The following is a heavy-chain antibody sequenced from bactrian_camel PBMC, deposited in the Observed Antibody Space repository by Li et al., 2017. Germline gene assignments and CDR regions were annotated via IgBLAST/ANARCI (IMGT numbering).Heavy chain of an antibody. J-gene: IGHJ4*01. CDR1: GYAVYC. CDR2: IKKSSGTT. CDR3: AACTNY. Sequence: HVQLVESGGGSVQAGGSLRLSCAASGYAVYCMAWFRQAPGKEREGVAVIKKSSGTTYYADSVKGRFTISRDNSKKMLALQMNSLKTEDTAVYFCAACTNYWGQGTQVTVS. V-gene: IGHV3S54*01.